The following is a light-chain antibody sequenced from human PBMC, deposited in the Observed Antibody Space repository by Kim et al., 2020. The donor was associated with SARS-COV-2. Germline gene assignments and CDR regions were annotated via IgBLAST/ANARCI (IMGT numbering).Light chain of an antibody. CDR2: DVS. J-gene: IGLJ1*01. CDR1: SSDVGGYNY. CDR3: SSYTSSSTNV. Sequence: GQSITSSCTGTSSDVGGYNYGSWYQQHPGKAPKLMIYDVSNRPSGVSNRFSGSKSGNTASLTISGLQAEDEADYYCSSYTSSSTNVFGTGTKVTVL. V-gene: IGLV2-14*03.